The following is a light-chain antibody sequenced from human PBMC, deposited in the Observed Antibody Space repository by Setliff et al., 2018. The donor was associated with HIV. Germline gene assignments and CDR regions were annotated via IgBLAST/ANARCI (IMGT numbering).Light chain of an antibody. CDR2: DVN. CDR3: SSYTSSSRYV. Sequence: QSVLTQPASVSGSPGQSITISCTGTSSDVGGYNYVSWYQQHPGKAPKVMIYDVNKRPSRVSNRFSGSKSGNTASLTISGLQADDEADYYCSSYTSSSRYVCGTGTKVTVL. CDR1: SSDVGGYNY. V-gene: IGLV2-14*01. J-gene: IGLJ1*01.